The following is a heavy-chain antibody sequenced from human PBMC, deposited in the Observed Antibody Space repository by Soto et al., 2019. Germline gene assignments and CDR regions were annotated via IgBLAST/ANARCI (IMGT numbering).Heavy chain of an antibody. J-gene: IGHJ4*02. CDR3: AIQGSKYGPNFDV. Sequence: EVQLVQSGAEVKKPGESLKISCKGSGYSFTTYWIGWVRQMPGKGLEWMGIIYPYDSDTRYSPSFQGQVTFSAAESITTAYPQWTSLTAADTAMYYCAIQGSKYGPNFDVWGQGTRVTASP. CDR2: IYPYDSDT. V-gene: IGHV5-51*03. D-gene: IGHD3-10*01. CDR1: GYSFTTYW.